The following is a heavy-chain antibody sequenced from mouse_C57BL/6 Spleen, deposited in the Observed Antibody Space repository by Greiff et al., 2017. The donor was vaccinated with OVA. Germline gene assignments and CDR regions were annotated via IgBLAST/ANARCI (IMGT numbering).Heavy chain of an antibody. J-gene: IGHJ2*01. CDR3: ARWKDGDGYYFDY. CDR2: IYPGDGDT. V-gene: IGHV1-82*01. Sequence: VKLQESGPELVKPGASVKISCKASGYAFSSSWMNWVKQRPGKGLEWIGRIYPGDGDTNYNGKFKGKATLTADKSSSTAYMQLSSLTSEDSAVYFCARWKDGDGYYFDYWGQGTTLTVSS. CDR1: GYAFSSSW. D-gene: IGHD2-3*01.